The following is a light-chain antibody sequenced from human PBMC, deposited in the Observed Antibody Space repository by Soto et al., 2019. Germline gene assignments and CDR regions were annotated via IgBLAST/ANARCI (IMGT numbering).Light chain of an antibody. Sequence: QSALTQPPSVSGSPGQSVTISCTGTSSDVGGYDYVSWYQQHPGKAPKLLIYDVSNRPSGVSNRFSGSKSGNTASLTISGLQAEDEADYYCSSYTSRSTLDYVFGSGTKLTVL. CDR2: DVS. CDR3: SSYTSRSTLDYV. J-gene: IGLJ1*01. V-gene: IGLV2-14*03. CDR1: SSDVGGYDY.